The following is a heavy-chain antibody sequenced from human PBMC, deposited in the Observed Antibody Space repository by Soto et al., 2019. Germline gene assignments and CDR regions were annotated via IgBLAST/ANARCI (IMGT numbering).Heavy chain of an antibody. D-gene: IGHD2-15*01. CDR1: GGSISSGGYY. J-gene: IGHJ3*02. Sequence: QVQLQESGPGLVKPSQTLSLTCTVSGGSISSGGYYWSWIRQHPGKGLEWIGYIYYSGSTYYNPSRKRRVTISVDTSKNQFSLKLSSVAAADTAVYYCARAGVVAGTPDAFDIWGQGTMVTVSS. V-gene: IGHV4-31*03. CDR3: ARAGVVAGTPDAFDI. CDR2: IYYSGST.